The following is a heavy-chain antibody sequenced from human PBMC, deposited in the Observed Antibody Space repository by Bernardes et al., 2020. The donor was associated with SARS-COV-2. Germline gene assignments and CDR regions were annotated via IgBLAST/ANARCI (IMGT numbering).Heavy chain of an antibody. V-gene: IGHV3-33*01. CDR2: IWYDGSTN. CDR3: VRGRERGLWGGHYQYNGFDP. D-gene: IGHD3-3*01. CDR1: GFTFSSSD. Sequence: GGSLRLSCVASGFTFSSSDIHWVRQAPGKGLEWLAIIWYDGSTNFYADSVKGRFIISRDNSKNTLYLQMNNLRAEDTAVYYCVRGRERGLWGGHYQYNGFDPWGQGTTVTVSS. J-gene: IGHJ6*02.